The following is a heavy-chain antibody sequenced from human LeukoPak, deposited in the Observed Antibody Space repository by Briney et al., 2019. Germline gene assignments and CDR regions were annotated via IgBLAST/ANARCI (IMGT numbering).Heavy chain of an antibody. D-gene: IGHD4-17*01. V-gene: IGHV4-34*01. CDR1: GWSFSGCY. Sequence: PSETLSPTCAVSGWSFSGCYWSWIRQPPGPGLEWIGEIGHSGSSNSNPSLKSRVTISVDTSKNQFSLKLSSVTAADTAVYYCARDVTTVTTPDLFDYWGQGTLVTVSS. CDR3: ARDVTTVTTPDLFDY. CDR2: IGHSGSS. J-gene: IGHJ4*02.